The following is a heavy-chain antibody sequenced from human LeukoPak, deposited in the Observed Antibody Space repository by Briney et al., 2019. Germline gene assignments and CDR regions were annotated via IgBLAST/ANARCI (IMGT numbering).Heavy chain of an antibody. D-gene: IGHD6-13*01. CDR2: ISSSSSYI. J-gene: IGHJ4*02. CDR3: AMSGYSSSLPEY. Sequence: GGSLRLSCAASGFTFSIYSMNWVRQAPGKGLEWVSSISSSSSYIYHADSVEGRFTISRDNAKNSLYLQMTSLRAEDTAVFYCAMSGYSSSLPEYWGQGTLVTVSS. CDR1: GFTFSIYS. V-gene: IGHV3-21*01.